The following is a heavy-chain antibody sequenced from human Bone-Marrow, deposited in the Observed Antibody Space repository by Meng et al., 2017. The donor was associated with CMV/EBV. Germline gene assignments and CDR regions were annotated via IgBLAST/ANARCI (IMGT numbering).Heavy chain of an antibody. CDR1: GFTFSTYA. CDR2: ISHDGSNK. J-gene: IGHJ6*02. D-gene: IGHD1-7*01. V-gene: IGHV3-30-3*01. Sequence: GESLKISCAASGFTFSTYAMSWVRQAPGKGLEWVAVISHDGSNKYYADSVKGRFTISRDNSKNTLYLQMNSLRAEDTAVYYCAKDLGYPNWNYLGYYYYGMDVWGQGTTVTVSS. CDR3: AKDLGYPNWNYLGYYYYGMDV.